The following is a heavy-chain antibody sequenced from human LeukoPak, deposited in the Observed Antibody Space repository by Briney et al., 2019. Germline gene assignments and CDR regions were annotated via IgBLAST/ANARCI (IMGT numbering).Heavy chain of an antibody. D-gene: IGHD3-22*01. V-gene: IGHV5-51*01. CDR1: GYSFMTYW. CDR3: ARLSMIDTFDI. J-gene: IGHJ3*02. Sequence: GESLKISCQASGYSFMTYWIGWVRQMPGEGLEWMAIIYPGDSDTKYSPSFQDQVTISADKSINTAYLHWRSLKASDTAMYYCARLSMIDTFDIRGLGTVVTVSS. CDR2: IYPGDSDT.